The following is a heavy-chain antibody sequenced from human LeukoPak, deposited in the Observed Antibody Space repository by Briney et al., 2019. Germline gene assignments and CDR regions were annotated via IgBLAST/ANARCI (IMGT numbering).Heavy chain of an antibody. J-gene: IGHJ4*02. CDR3: AGEQWLVRYFDY. CDR1: GGSISSGGYY. Sequence: SETLSLTCTVSGGSISSGGYYWSWIRQPPGKGLEWIGEINHSGSTNYNPSLKSRVTISVDTSKNQFSLKLSSVTAADTAVYYCAGEQWLVRYFDYWGQGTLVTVSS. D-gene: IGHD6-19*01. V-gene: IGHV4-39*07. CDR2: INHSGST.